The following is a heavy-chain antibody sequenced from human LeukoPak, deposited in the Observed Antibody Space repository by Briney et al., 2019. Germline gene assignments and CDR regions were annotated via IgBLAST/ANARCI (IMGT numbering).Heavy chain of an antibody. D-gene: IGHD2-15*01. Sequence: GGSLRLSCAASGFTFSSYAMSWVHQAPGKGLEWVSAISGSGGSTYYADSVKGRFTISRDNSKNTLYLQMNSLRAEDTAVYYCAKDALVVVVADSYFDYWGQGTLVTGSS. CDR1: GFTFSSYA. CDR2: ISGSGGST. V-gene: IGHV3-23*01. J-gene: IGHJ4*02. CDR3: AKDALVVVVADSYFDY.